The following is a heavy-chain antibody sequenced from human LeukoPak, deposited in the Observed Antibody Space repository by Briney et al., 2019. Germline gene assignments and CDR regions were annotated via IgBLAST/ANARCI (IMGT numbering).Heavy chain of an antibody. V-gene: IGHV3-21*01. J-gene: IGHJ4*02. CDR1: GFTFSNHN. D-gene: IGHD2/OR15-2a*01. CDR3: ARDKVSVIPALDY. Sequence: GGTLRLSCEASGFTFSNHNMNWVRQAPGKGLEWVSSINSRSNYIYYADSVKGRFTISRDNAKESLYLQMNSLRAEDTALYFCARDKVSVIPALDYWGQGTLVIVSS. CDR2: INSRSNYI.